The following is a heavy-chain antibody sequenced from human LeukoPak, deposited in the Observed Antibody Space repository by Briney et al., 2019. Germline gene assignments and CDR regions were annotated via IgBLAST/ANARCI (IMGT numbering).Heavy chain of an antibody. Sequence: GGSLRLSCAASGFTFSSYAMSWVRQASGKGLEWVSAISGSGGSTYYADSVKGRFTIPRDNSKNTLYLQMNSLRAEDTAVYYCAKVGSSGYSGDYWGQGTLVTVSS. V-gene: IGHV3-23*01. D-gene: IGHD6-19*01. J-gene: IGHJ4*02. CDR1: GFTFSSYA. CDR2: ISGSGGST. CDR3: AKVGSSGYSGDY.